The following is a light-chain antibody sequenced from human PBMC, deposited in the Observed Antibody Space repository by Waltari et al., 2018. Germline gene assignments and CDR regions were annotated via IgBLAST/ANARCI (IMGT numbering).Light chain of an antibody. J-gene: IGLJ3*02. Sequence: QSALTQPASVSGSPGQSITISCTGTSSDVGGYNYVSWYQPLPGTAPKVMIYEVNNRPSGVSNRFSGSKSGNTASLTISGLQAEDEADYYCTSPTSSRTWVFGGGTKLTVL. CDR2: EVN. CDR3: TSPTSSRTWV. V-gene: IGLV2-14*01. CDR1: SSDVGGYNY.